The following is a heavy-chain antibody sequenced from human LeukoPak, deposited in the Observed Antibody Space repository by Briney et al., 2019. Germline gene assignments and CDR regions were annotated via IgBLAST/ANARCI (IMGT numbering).Heavy chain of an antibody. Sequence: PSETLSLTCSVSGGSINGYSWTWIRQPPGMRLEWVGHISYTGTTNYNPSLTTRVAISVDTSKNQFSLKLTSVTAADTGMYFCARLGGNWNSPGRDYWGQGTLVTLSS. CDR2: ISYTGTT. CDR1: GGSINGYS. V-gene: IGHV4-59*08. J-gene: IGHJ4*02. D-gene: IGHD3-10*01. CDR3: ARLGGNWNSPGRDY.